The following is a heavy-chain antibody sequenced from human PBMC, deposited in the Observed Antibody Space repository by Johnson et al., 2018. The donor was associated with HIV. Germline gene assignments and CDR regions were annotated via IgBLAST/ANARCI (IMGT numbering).Heavy chain of an antibody. CDR3: ASEQELIGERAFDI. CDR1: GITFNRFP. D-gene: IGHD6-13*01. CDR2: ISYDGSNK. J-gene: IGHJ3*02. V-gene: IGHV3-30-3*01. Sequence: QVQLVESGGGVVQPGGSLRLSCTASGITFNRFPMNWVRQAPGKGLEWVAVISYDGSNKYYADSVKGRFTISRDNAKNTLYLQMNSLRAEDTAVYYCASEQELIGERAFDIWGQGTMVTVSS.